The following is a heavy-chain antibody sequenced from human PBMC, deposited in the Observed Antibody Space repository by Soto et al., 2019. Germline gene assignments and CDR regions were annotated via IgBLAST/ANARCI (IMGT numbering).Heavy chain of an antibody. CDR3: ARGRGYSYGPYYFDY. CDR1: GGSISSEGYY. CDR2: IYYSGTT. D-gene: IGHD5-18*01. Sequence: PSETLSLTCTVSGGSISSEGYYWSWFRQLPGKGLEWIGDIYYSGTTYHNPSLRSRLTISGDASKNQFSPKLSSVTDADTALYYCARGRGYSYGPYYFDYWGQGTLVTVSS. V-gene: IGHV4-31*03. J-gene: IGHJ4*02.